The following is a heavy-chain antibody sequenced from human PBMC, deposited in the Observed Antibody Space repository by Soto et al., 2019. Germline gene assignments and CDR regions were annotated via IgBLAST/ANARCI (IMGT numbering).Heavy chain of an antibody. CDR3: ARGRLGDGYNWAGYYYGMDV. V-gene: IGHV1-69*13. D-gene: IGHD5-12*01. CDR2: IIPIFGTA. CDR1: GGTFSSYA. Sequence: GASVKVSCKASGGTFSSYAISWVRQAPGQGLEWMGGIIPIFGTANYAQKFQGRVTITADESKSTAYMELSSLRSEDTAVYYCARGRLGDGYNWAGYYYGMDVWGQGTTVTVSS. J-gene: IGHJ6*02.